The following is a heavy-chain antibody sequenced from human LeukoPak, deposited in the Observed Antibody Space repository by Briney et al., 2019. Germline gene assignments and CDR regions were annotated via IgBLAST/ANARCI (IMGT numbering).Heavy chain of an antibody. Sequence: GGSLRLSCAASGFTFSSYWMSWVRQAPGKGLEWVANIKQDGSEKYYVDSVKGRFTISRDNAKNSLYLQMNSLRAEDTAVYYCARDCKAMIVVSGFDYWGQGTLVTVSS. J-gene: IGHJ4*02. CDR3: ARDCKAMIVVSGFDY. V-gene: IGHV3-7*01. CDR1: GFTFSSYW. D-gene: IGHD3-22*01. CDR2: IKQDGSEK.